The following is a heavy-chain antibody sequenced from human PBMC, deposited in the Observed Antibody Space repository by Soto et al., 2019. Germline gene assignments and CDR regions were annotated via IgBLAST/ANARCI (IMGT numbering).Heavy chain of an antibody. CDR3: ARSGNYRLDF. D-gene: IGHD1-26*01. V-gene: IGHV3-48*01. CDR2: ISSSGISI. Sequence: GGSLRLSCAVSGFTFSSYGMNWVRQAPGKGLEWISYISSSGISIYYADSVKGRFTISRANAKNSLYLQMNSLRAEDTALYYCARSGNYRLDFWGQGTMVTVSS. CDR1: GFTFSSYG. J-gene: IGHJ4*02.